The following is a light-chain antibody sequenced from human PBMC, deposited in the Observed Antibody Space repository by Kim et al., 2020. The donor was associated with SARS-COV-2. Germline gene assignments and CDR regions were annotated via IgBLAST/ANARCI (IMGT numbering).Light chain of an antibody. J-gene: IGLJ2*01. CDR1: NIGSKS. CDR3: QVWDSSSDREV. CDR2: YDS. V-gene: IGLV3-21*04. Sequence: AQGKTARITCGGNNIGSKSVHWYQQKPGQAPVLVIYYDSDRPSGIPERFSGSNSGNTATLTISRVEAGDEADYYCQVWDSSSDREVFGGGTKVTVL.